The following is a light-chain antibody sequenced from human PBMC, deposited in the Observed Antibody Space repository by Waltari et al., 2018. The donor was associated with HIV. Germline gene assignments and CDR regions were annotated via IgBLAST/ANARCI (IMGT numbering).Light chain of an antibody. V-gene: IGKV1-33*01. J-gene: IGKJ2*01. CDR3: QQYDSLPHT. Sequence: DMQMTQSTSYPSASIGERVTITCQASQDISNYLNWYQQKPGKAPKLLINDASNLERGVPSRFTGSGSGTDFSFTINSLQPEDIATYYCQQYDSLPHTFGQGTNLEIK. CDR1: QDISNY. CDR2: DAS.